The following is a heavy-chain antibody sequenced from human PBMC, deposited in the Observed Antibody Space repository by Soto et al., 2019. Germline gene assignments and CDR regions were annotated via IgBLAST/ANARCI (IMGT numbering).Heavy chain of an antibody. D-gene: IGHD2-8*01. CDR2: IISSSATT. CDR1: GFTFISYS. J-gene: IGHJ5*02. V-gene: IGHV3-48*02. Sequence: GGSLRLSCASSGFTFISYSMNWARQAPGKGLEWIAYIISSSATTFYADSVKGRFTISRDNAKSSLYLQMNSLRDEDTAVYYCARDNGMAGSFDPWGQGTLVTVSS. CDR3: ARDNGMAGSFDP.